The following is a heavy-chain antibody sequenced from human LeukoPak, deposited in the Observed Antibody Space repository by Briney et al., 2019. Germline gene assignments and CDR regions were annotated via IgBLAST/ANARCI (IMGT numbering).Heavy chain of an antibody. J-gene: IGHJ4*02. CDR2: FDTEDGET. V-gene: IGHV1-24*01. D-gene: IGHD3-22*01. Sequence: ASVKVSCKVSGYTLTELSMHWVGQAPGKGGEWMGGFDTEDGETIYAQKFQGRVTMTEDTSTDTAYMELSSLRSEDTAVYYCATDYRYDSSGYPPSFDYWGQGTLVTVSS. CDR3: ATDYRYDSSGYPPSFDY. CDR1: GYTLTELS.